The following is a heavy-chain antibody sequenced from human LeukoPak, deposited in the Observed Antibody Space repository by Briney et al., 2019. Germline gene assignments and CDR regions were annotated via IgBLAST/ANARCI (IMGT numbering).Heavy chain of an antibody. CDR2: IFTSGST. CDR3: ARERCSGGSCYYYYYMDV. V-gene: IGHV4-4*07. CDR1: GMSISSYY. J-gene: IGHJ6*03. Sequence: SQTLSLTCSVSGMSISSYYWTWIRQPAGKGLEWIGRIFTSGSTSYNPSLTSRVTMSVDTAKNQFSLKLSSVTAADTAVYYCARERCSGGSCYYYYYMDVWGKGTTVTVSS. D-gene: IGHD2-15*01.